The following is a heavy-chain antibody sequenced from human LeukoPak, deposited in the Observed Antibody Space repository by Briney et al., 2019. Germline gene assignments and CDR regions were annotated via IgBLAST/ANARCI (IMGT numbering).Heavy chain of an antibody. CDR3: AKRGTGNYNFDY. J-gene: IGHJ4*02. CDR1: GFTFSIYG. D-gene: IGHD1-7*01. V-gene: IGHV3-33*06. CDR2: IGSDVSNR. Sequence: GRSLRLSCAASGFTFSIYGMHWVRQAPGKGLEWVAVIGSDVSNRYYADSVKGRFTISRDNSKNTLYLQMNSLRAEDTAVYYCAKRGTGNYNFDYWGQGTLVVASS.